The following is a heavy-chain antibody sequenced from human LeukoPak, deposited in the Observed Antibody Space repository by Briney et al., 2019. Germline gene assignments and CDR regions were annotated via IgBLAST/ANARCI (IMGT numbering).Heavy chain of an antibody. Sequence: PSETLSLTCTVSGGSISSSSYYWGWIRQPPGKGLEWIGSGYYSRSTYYNPSLQSRVTISVDTSKNQFSLKLSSVTAADTAVYYCARQAYYYGSGRRDAFDIWGQGTMVTVSS. V-gene: IGHV4-39*01. CDR2: GYYSRST. J-gene: IGHJ3*02. CDR3: ARQAYYYGSGRRDAFDI. CDR1: GGSISSSSYY. D-gene: IGHD3-10*01.